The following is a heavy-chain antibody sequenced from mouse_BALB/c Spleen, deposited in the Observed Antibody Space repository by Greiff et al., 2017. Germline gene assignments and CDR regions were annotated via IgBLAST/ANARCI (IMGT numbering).Heavy chain of an antibody. J-gene: IGHJ4*01. CDR1: GYSITSDYA. Sequence: EVQLQQSGPGLVKPSQSLSLTCTVTGYSITSDYAWNWIRQFPGNKLEWMGYISYSGSTSYNPSLKSRISITRDTSKNQFFLQLNSVTTEDTATYYCARGNYVYYAMDYWGQGTSVTVSS. D-gene: IGHD2-1*01. CDR3: ARGNYVYYAMDY. CDR2: ISYSGST. V-gene: IGHV3-2*02.